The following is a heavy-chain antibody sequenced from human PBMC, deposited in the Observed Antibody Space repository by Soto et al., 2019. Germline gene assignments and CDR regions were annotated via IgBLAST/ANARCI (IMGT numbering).Heavy chain of an antibody. CDR3: ARGESRITIFGVVIIPRFDP. V-gene: IGHV4-34*01. CDR2: INHSGST. CDR1: GGSFSGYY. D-gene: IGHD3-3*01. Sequence: QVQLQQWGAGLLKPSETLSLTCAVYGGSFSGYYWSWIRQPPGKGLEWIGEINHSGSTNYNPSLKSRVTIPVDTHKKQFPLKMSSVSAADTAVYYCARGESRITIFGVVIIPRFDPWHQGTLVTVSS. J-gene: IGHJ5*02.